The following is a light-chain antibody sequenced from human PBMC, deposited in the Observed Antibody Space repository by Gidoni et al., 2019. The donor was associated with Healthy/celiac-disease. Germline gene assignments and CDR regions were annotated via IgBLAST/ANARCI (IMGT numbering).Light chain of an antibody. CDR2: AAC. V-gene: IGKV1-9*01. Sequence: DIQLTQSPSFLSSSVGDRVTITFRASQGISSYLSWYQQKPGKAPKLLIYAACTWQSGVPSRFSGSGSGTEFTRTISSLQPEDFATYYCQQINSYPWTFGQGTKLEIK. CDR3: QQINSYPWT. CDR1: QGISSY. J-gene: IGKJ2*02.